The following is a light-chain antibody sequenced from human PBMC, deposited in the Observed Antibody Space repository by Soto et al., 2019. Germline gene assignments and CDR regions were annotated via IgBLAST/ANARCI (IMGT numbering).Light chain of an antibody. Sequence: DIQMTQSPSTLSASVGDRVTITCRASQSISRWLACYHQKLVKAPKLLISDVSTLQSGVPSRFSGSGSGTKFTLTISNLQLYDFSTYYCQQYNCYPYTVGQGTKMEI. CDR2: DVS. J-gene: IGKJ2*01. V-gene: IGKV1-5*01. CDR1: QSISRW. CDR3: QQYNCYPYT.